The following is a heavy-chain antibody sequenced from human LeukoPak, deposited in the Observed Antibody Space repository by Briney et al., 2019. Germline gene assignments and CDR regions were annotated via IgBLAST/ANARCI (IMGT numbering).Heavy chain of an antibody. CDR1: GYTFTSYG. D-gene: IGHD6-13*01. J-gene: IGHJ4*02. V-gene: IGHV1-18*04. Sequence: ASVKVSCKASGYTFTSYGISWVRQAPGQGLEWMGWISAYNGNTNYAQKLQGRVNMTTDTSTSTAYMELRSLRSDDTAVYYCARVLSSSWYPPFDYWGQGTLVTVSS. CDR3: ARVLSSSWYPPFDY. CDR2: ISAYNGNT.